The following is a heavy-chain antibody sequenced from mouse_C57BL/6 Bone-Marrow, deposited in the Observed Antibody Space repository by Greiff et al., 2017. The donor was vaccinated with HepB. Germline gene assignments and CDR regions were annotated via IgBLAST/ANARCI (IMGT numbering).Heavy chain of an antibody. CDR1: GYTFTDYE. CDR3: TRKNYSNYELDY. V-gene: IGHV1-15*01. Sequence: VQLQQSGAELVRPGASVTLSCKASGYTFTDYEMHWVKQTPVHGLEWIGAIDPETGGTAYNQKFKGKAILTADKSSSTAYMELRSLTSEDSAVYYCTRKNYSNYELDYWGQGTSVTVSS. CDR2: IDPETGGT. D-gene: IGHD2-5*01. J-gene: IGHJ4*01.